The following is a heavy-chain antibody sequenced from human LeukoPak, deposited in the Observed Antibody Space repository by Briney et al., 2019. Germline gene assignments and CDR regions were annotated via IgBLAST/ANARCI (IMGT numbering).Heavy chain of an antibody. CDR3: ARDLGGDYGGFDY. CDR1: GFTFSSYG. CDR2: IWYDGSNK. J-gene: IGHJ4*02. D-gene: IGHD4-17*01. Sequence: GGSLRLSCAASGFTFSSYGMHWVHQAPGKGLEWVAVIWYDGSNKYYADSVKGRFTISRDNSKNTLYLQMNSLRAEDTAVYYCARDLGGDYGGFDYWGQGTLVTVSS. V-gene: IGHV3-33*01.